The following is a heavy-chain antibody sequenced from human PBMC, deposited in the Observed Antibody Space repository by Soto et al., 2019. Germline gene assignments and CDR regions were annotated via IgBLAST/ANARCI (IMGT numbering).Heavy chain of an antibody. J-gene: IGHJ4*02. CDR1: GYTFTGNA. CDR3: AREGYDSSGYPLGY. V-gene: IGHV1-3*04. D-gene: IGHD3-22*01. CDR2: INTGNGNT. Sequence: QVQLVQSGAEVKKPGASVKVSCKASGYTFTGNAMHWVRQAPGQRLEWMGWINTGNGNTKYSQKFQGRVTITRETSATTTYMELSSLRSEDTAVYYCAREGYDSSGYPLGYWGQGTLVTGSS.